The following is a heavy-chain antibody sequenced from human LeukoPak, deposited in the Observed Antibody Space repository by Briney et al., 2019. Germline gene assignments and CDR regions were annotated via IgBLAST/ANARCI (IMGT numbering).Heavy chain of an antibody. J-gene: IGHJ4*02. V-gene: IGHV4-34*01. CDR3: ARVQVWGSYRYPRFDY. D-gene: IGHD3-16*02. Sequence: SETLSLTCAVYGGSFSGYYWSWIRQPPGKGLEWIGEINHSGSTNYNPSLKSRVTISVDTSKNQFSLKLSSVTAADTAVYYCARVQVWGSYRYPRFDYWGQGTLVTVSS. CDR1: GGSFSGYY. CDR2: INHSGST.